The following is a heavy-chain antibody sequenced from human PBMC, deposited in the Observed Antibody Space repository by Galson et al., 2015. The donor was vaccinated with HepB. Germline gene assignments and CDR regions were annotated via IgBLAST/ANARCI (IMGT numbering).Heavy chain of an antibody. CDR2: ITYDGSNK. Sequence: SLRLSCAASGFTFSSYGMHWVRQAPGKGLEWVSVITYDGSNKYYADSVKGRFTISRDNSKNTLYLQMNSLRAEDTAVYYCAKDSIQPWPYVVSPSPNLDCWGRGTVVTVSS. CDR1: GFTFSSYG. D-gene: IGHD5-18*01. V-gene: IGHV3-30*18. J-gene: IGHJ4*02. CDR3: AKDSIQPWPYVVSPSPNLDC.